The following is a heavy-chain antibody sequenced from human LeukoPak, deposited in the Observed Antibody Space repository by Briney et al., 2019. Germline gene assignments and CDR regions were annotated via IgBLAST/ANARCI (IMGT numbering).Heavy chain of an antibody. D-gene: IGHD6-19*01. Sequence: SQTLSLTCTVSGGFISSGSYYWSWIRQPAGKGLEWIGRIYTSGSTNYNPSLKSRVTISVDTSKNQFSLKLSSVTAADTAVYYCARDEWLVHPDYWGQGTLVTVSS. CDR3: ARDEWLVHPDY. CDR2: IYTSGST. J-gene: IGHJ4*02. V-gene: IGHV4-61*02. CDR1: GGFISSGSYY.